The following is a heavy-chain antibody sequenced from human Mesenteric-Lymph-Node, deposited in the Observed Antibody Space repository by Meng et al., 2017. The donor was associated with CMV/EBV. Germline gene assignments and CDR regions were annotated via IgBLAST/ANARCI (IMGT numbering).Heavy chain of an antibody. D-gene: IGHD3-16*01. CDR3: ARVGRGGSYLDS. V-gene: IGHV4-61*01. CDR2: IYYSGST. CDR1: GGSVSSGSYY. Sequence: GSLRLSCTVSGGSVSSGSYYWSWIRQPPGKGLEWIGNIYYSGSTNYNPSLKSRVTISVDTSKNQFSLKLSSVTAADTAVYYCARVGRGGSYLDSWGQGTLVTVSS. J-gene: IGHJ4*02.